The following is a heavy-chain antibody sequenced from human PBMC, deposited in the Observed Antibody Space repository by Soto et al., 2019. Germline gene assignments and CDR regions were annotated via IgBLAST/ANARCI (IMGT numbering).Heavy chain of an antibody. D-gene: IGHD1-7*01. CDR1: VFTFSSYA. V-gene: IGHV3-23*01. J-gene: IGHJ5*02. CDR2: VSIGGST. CDR3: ARGKGNNWNYVWFDP. Sequence: GALRLSCAAPVFTFSSYAMGWVRQVPGKGLEWVAVVSIGGSTHYADSVRVRFTISRDNSKNTLFLQMSSLRVEDTAVYYCARGKGNNWNYVWFDPWGQGTLVTVSS.